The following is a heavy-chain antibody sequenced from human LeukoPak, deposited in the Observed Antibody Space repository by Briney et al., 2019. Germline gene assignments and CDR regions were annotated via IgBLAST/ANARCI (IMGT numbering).Heavy chain of an antibody. CDR2: IKGRTDSGTT. CDR1: GFTFSNAW. J-gene: IGHJ4*02. CDR3: ATGVLGGGSSFDY. V-gene: IGHV3-15*01. D-gene: IGHD2-15*01. Sequence: GGSLRLYCAASGFTFSNAWMSWVRQAPGKGLEWVGRIKGRTDSGTTDYAAPVKGRFTISRDDSINTLYLQMNSLKTEDTAVYYCATGVLGGGSSFDYWGQGTLVTVSS.